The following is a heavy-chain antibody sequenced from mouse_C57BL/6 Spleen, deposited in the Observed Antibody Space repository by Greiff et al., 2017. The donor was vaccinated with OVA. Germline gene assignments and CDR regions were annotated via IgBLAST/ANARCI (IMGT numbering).Heavy chain of an antibody. Sequence: VQLQQPGAELVRPGSSVKLSCKASGYTFTSYWMHWVKQRPIQGLEWIGNIDPSDSETHYNQKFKDKATLTVAKSSSTAYMQLSSLTSEDSAVYYCARWYYGPYAMDYWGQGTSVTVSS. V-gene: IGHV1-52*01. D-gene: IGHD1-1*01. CDR3: ARWYYGPYAMDY. CDR2: IDPSDSET. CDR1: GYTFTSYW. J-gene: IGHJ4*01.